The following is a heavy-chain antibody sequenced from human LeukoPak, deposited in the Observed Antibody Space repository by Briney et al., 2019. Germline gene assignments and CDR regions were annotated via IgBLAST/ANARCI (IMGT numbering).Heavy chain of an antibody. CDR2: IIPILGEP. CDR3: ARKGGLGTSVIFYY. CDR1: GGTFSSYS. V-gene: IGHV1-69*02. Sequence: SVKVSCKASGGTFSSYSTSWARQAPGQGLEWMGRIIPILGEPDYAQKFQGRVTITADMSTSTAYMELSSLRSEDTAVYYCARKGGLGTSVIFYYWGQGTLVTVSS. J-gene: IGHJ4*02. D-gene: IGHD3-10*01.